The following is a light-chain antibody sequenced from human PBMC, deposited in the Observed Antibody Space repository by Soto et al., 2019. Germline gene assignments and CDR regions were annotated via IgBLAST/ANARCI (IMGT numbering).Light chain of an antibody. V-gene: IGLV2-8*01. CDR3: SSYAGSSNLGV. CDR1: SSDVGGYNY. Sequence: SALTEPPSASGCPCRSVTISCTGTSSDVGGYNYVSWYQQHPGRAPKLMIYEVSKRPSGVPDRFSGSKSGNTASLTVSGLQPEDEADYYCSSYAGSSNLGVFGGGTRVTVV. CDR2: EVS. J-gene: IGLJ2*01.